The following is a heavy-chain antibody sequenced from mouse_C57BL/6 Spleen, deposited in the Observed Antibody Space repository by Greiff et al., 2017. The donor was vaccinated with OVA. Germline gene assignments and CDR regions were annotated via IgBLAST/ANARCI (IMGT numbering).Heavy chain of an antibody. Sequence: EVKLVESGGGLVKPGGSLKLSCAASGSTFSDYGMHWVRQAPEKGLEWVAYISSGSSPIYYAETVKGRITISRDNAKNTLFMQMTSLRSEDTARYYCARPDYDDDWGYAMDYWGQGTSVTVSS. CDR2: ISSGSSPI. CDR1: GSTFSDYG. J-gene: IGHJ4*01. CDR3: ARPDYDDDWGYAMDY. V-gene: IGHV5-17*01. D-gene: IGHD2-4*01.